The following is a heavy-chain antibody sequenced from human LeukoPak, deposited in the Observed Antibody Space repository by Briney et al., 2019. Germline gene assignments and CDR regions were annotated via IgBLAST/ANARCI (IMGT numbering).Heavy chain of an antibody. D-gene: IGHD6-19*01. CDR2: ISASGHIS. CDR1: GITFSSYA. V-gene: IGHV3-23*01. CDR3: AKAGSGWYAPY. Sequence: GGSLRLSCAASGITFSSYAISWVRQAPGKGLEWVSIISASGHISNYAESVKGRFTISRDNSKNTVDLQMDSLRAEDTAVYYCAKAGSGWYAPYWGQGTLVTVSS. J-gene: IGHJ4*02.